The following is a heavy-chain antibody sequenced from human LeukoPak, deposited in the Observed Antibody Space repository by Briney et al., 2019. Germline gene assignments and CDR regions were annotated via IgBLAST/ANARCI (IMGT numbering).Heavy chain of an antibody. D-gene: IGHD3-3*01. J-gene: IGHJ6*03. Sequence: SETLSLTCTVSGGSPSSYYWSWIRQPAGKGLEWIGRIYTSGSTNYNPSLKSRVTISVDTYKNQFSLKLSSVTAADTAVYYCAREGPVLRFLEWSANPHYYYYMDVWGKGTTVTVSS. CDR3: AREGPVLRFLEWSANPHYYYYMDV. CDR2: IYTSGST. V-gene: IGHV4-4*07. CDR1: GGSPSSYY.